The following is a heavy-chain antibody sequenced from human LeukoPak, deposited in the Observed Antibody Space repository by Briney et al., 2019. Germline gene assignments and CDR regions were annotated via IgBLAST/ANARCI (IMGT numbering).Heavy chain of an antibody. Sequence: SVKVSCKASGGTFSSYAISWVRQAPGQGLEWMGGIIPIFGTANYAQKFQGRVTITADESTSTAYMELSSLRSEDTAVYYCARGNYYGSGGYYYYMDVWGKGTTVTISS. D-gene: IGHD3-10*01. V-gene: IGHV1-69*13. CDR2: IIPIFGTA. CDR1: GGTFSSYA. J-gene: IGHJ6*03. CDR3: ARGNYYGSGGYYYYMDV.